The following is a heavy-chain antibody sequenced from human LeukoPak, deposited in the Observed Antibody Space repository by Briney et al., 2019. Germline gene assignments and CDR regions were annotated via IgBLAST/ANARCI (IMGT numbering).Heavy chain of an antibody. D-gene: IGHD4-17*01. Sequence: GASVKVSCKASGGTFSNFGISWLRQAPGRGPEWMGGIIPMFGTVTYGQKFQGRVTITADESTAYMELTSMRSEDTAVYYCARDSEGDGDYVSYFDYWGQGTLVIVS. V-gene: IGHV1-69*13. CDR2: IIPMFGTV. CDR3: ARDSEGDGDYVSYFDY. J-gene: IGHJ4*02. CDR1: GGTFSNFG.